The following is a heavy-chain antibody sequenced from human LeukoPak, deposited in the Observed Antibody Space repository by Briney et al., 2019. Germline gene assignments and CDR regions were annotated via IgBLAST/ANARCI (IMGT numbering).Heavy chain of an antibody. CDR3: AKGSVTNDYGDSGFDY. J-gene: IGHJ4*02. CDR2: ISYDGSNK. V-gene: IGHV3-30*18. D-gene: IGHD4-17*01. CDR1: GFTFSSYG. Sequence: GGSLRLSCAASGFTFSSYGMHWVRQAPGKGLEWVAVISYDGSNKYYADSVKGRFTISRDNSKNTLYLQMNSLRAEDTAVYYCAKGSVTNDYGDSGFDYWGQGTLVTVSS.